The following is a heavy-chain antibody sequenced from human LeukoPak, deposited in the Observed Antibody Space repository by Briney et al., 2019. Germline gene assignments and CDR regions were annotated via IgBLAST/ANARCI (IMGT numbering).Heavy chain of an antibody. Sequence: GGSLRLSCAASRFGFSSYWMSWVRQAPGKGREGVTNIKLEGSERYLMDAVRARFTISRDKARDSLYLKMNSLSAEDTAVYYCARISSSRYYCDYWGQGTLVTVSS. V-gene: IGHV3-7*01. CDR2: IKLEGSER. CDR1: RFGFSSYW. J-gene: IGHJ4*02. CDR3: ARISSSRYYCDY. D-gene: IGHD6-13*01.